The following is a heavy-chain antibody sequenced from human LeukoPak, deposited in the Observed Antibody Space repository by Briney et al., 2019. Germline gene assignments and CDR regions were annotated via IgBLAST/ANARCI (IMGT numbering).Heavy chain of an antibody. CDR2: IYYTGVT. CDR3: ARHHTVAGPKTFDY. CDR1: GGSISGYY. V-gene: IGHV4-59*08. D-gene: IGHD6-19*01. Sequence: SETLSLTCTVSGGSISGYYWSWIRQPPGKGLEWIAYIYYTGVTNYNPSLKSRVTASVDTSKTQFSLKLSSVTAADTAVYYCARHHTVAGPKTFDYWGQGTLVTVSS. J-gene: IGHJ4*02.